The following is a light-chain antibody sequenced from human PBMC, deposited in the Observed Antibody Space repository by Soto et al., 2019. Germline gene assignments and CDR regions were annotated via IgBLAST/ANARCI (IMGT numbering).Light chain of an antibody. V-gene: IGLV2-8*01. Sequence: QSALTQPPSASGSPGQSVTISCTGTSSDVGGYNYVSWYQQHPGKAPKLMIYEVSKRPSGVPDRFSGSKSGNTASLTVSGLQAEEEADYYCSSYAGSNMGVFGGGTKLTVL. CDR2: EVS. CDR3: SSYAGSNMGV. CDR1: SSDVGGYNY. J-gene: IGLJ3*02.